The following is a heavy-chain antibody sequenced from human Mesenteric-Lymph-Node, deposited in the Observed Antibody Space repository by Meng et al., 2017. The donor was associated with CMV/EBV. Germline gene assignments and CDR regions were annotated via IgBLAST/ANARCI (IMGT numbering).Heavy chain of an antibody. V-gene: IGHV4-31*02. Sequence: GSISSGGYYWSWIRQHPGKGLEWIGYIYYSGSTYYSPSLKSRVTISVDTSKNQFSLKLSSVTAADTAVYYCARETKLGYYYGSTIDYWGQGTLVTVSS. CDR1: GSISSGGYY. D-gene: IGHD3-10*01. CDR2: IYYSGST. CDR3: ARETKLGYYYGSTIDY. J-gene: IGHJ4*02.